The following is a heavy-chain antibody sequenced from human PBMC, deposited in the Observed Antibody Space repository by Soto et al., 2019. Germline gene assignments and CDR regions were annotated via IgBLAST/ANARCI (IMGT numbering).Heavy chain of an antibody. J-gene: IGHJ4*02. CDR2: ISSSSSYM. CDR1: GFTFTDYA. V-gene: IGHV3-21*01. CDR3: ARDHYGSGNYYFDY. D-gene: IGHD3-10*01. Sequence: PGGSLRLSCAASGFTFTDYAMSWVRQAPGKGLEWVSFISSSSSYMNYADSVKGRFTISRDNAKNSLYLHMNSLRAEDTAVYYCARDHYGSGNYYFDYWGQGILVTVSS.